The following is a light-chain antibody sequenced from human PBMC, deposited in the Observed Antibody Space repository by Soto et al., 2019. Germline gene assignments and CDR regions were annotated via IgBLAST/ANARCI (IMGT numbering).Light chain of an antibody. CDR2: EVS. J-gene: IGLJ2*01. Sequence: QSVLTQPASVSGSPGQSISISCTGTSSDVGGYNHVSWYQQHPGKAPKLLIYEVSNRPSGVSSRFSGSKSANTASLTISGLQAEDEADYYCSSYTSTRTRVLFGGGTKVT. CDR3: SSYTSTRTRVL. CDR1: SSDVGGYNH. V-gene: IGLV2-14*01.